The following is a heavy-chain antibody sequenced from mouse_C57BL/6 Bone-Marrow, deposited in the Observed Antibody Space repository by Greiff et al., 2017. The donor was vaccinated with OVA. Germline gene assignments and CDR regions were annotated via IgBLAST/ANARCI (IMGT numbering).Heavy chain of an antibody. CDR2: IYPGDGDT. V-gene: IGHV1-82*01. CDR3: ARIYDGYYVDY. Sequence: VQLQQSGPELVKPGASVKISCKASGYAFSSSWMNWVKQRPGKGLEWIGRIYPGDGDTNYNGKFKGKATLTADKSSSTAYMQLSSLTSEDSAVYCCARIYDGYYVDYWGQGTTLTVSS. D-gene: IGHD2-3*01. CDR1: GYAFSSSW. J-gene: IGHJ2*01.